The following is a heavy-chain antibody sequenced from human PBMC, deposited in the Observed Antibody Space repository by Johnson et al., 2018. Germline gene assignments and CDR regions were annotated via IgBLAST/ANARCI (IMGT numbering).Heavy chain of an antibody. D-gene: IGHD2-15*01. CDR1: GFTFGDYA. J-gene: IGHJ6*03. CDR3: ARDRVAASYYYYYMDV. Sequence: QVQLQESGGGLVQPGRSLRLSCTASGFTFGDYAMHWVRQAPGKGLEWVAVISYDGSNKYYADSVKGRFTISRDNSKTTLYLQMNSLRAEDTAVYYCARDRVAASYYYYYMDVWGKGTTVTVSS. CDR2: ISYDGSNK. V-gene: IGHV3-30-3*01.